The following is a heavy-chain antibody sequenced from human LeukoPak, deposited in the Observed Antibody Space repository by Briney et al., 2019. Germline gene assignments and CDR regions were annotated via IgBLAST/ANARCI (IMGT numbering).Heavy chain of an antibody. J-gene: IGHJ3*02. CDR1: GYSISSGYY. Sequence: NTSETLSLTCTVSGYSISSGYYWGWIRQPPGKGLEWIGSIYHSGSTYYNPSLKSRVTISVDTSKNQFSLKLSSVTAADTAVYYCARDLGIVVDHYAFDIWGQGTMVTVSS. V-gene: IGHV4-38-2*02. CDR3: ARDLGIVVDHYAFDI. D-gene: IGHD2-15*01. CDR2: IYHSGST.